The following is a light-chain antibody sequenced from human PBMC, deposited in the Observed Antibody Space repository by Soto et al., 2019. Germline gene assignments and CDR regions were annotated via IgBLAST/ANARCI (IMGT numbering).Light chain of an antibody. CDR1: QSVSWF. CDR2: DTS. Sequence: EIVLTQSPATLSLSPGERATLSCRASQSVSWFLAWYQHKPGQAPRLLIYDTSNRATGIPARFSGSGSGTDFTLTISSLEPEDFAVYYCQQRSSWPPTFGQGTKVEI. J-gene: IGKJ1*01. V-gene: IGKV3-11*01. CDR3: QQRSSWPPT.